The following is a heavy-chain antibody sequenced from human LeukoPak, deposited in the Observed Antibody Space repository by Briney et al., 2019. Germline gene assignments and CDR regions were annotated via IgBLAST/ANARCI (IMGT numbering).Heavy chain of an antibody. V-gene: IGHV1-2*02. CDR3: ARDLSTTVTTVVDY. Sequence: ASVKVSCKASGYTFTGYYMHWVRQAPGQGLEWMGWINPNSGGTNYAQKFQGRVTMNRDTSISTAYMELSRLRSDDTADYYCARDLSTTVTTVVDYWGQGTLVTVSS. CDR2: INPNSGGT. CDR1: GYTFTGYY. D-gene: IGHD4-11*01. J-gene: IGHJ4*02.